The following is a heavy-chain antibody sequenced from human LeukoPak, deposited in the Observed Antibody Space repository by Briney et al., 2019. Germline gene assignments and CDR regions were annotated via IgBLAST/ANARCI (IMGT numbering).Heavy chain of an antibody. CDR1: GFTFSTYA. CDR3: ARDLTQLALFDY. V-gene: IGHV3-33*08. J-gene: IGHJ4*02. Sequence: GGPLRLSCAASGFTFSTYAMHWVRKGPGKGLEWLAVIWYDGSNKYYADSVKGRFTLSRDNSKNTLFLQMNSLRPEDTAVYFCARDLTQLALFDYWGQGTLVTVSS. D-gene: IGHD6-13*01. CDR2: IWYDGSNK.